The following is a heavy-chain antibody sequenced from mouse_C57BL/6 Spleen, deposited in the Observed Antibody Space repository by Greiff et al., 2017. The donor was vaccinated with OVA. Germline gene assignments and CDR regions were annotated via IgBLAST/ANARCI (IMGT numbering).Heavy chain of an antibody. J-gene: IGHJ3*01. D-gene: IGHD2-4*01. Sequence: VQLQQSGPGLVQPSQSLSITCTVSGFSLTSYGVHWVRQSPGKGLEWLGVIWSGGSTDYNAAFISRLSISKDNSKSQVFFKMNSLQADDTAIYYCASYDYDGGAWFAYWGQGTLVTVSA. V-gene: IGHV2-2*01. CDR1: GFSLTSYG. CDR3: ASYDYDGGAWFAY. CDR2: IWSGGST.